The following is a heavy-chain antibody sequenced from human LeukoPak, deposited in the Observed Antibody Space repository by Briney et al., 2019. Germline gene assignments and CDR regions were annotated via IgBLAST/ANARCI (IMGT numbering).Heavy chain of an antibody. CDR1: GFTFDDYA. V-gene: IGHV3-9*01. Sequence: GGSLRLSCAASGFTFDDYAMHWVRQAPGKGLEWVSGISWNSGSIGYADSVKGRFTISRDNAKNSLYLQMNSLRAEDTAVYYCARTTATRNFDYWGQGTLVTVSS. CDR3: ARTTATRNFDY. CDR2: ISWNSGSI. D-gene: IGHD4-17*01. J-gene: IGHJ4*02.